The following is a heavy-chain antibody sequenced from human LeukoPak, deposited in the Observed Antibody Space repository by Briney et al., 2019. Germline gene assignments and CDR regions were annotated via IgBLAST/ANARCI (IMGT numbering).Heavy chain of an antibody. V-gene: IGHV4-61*01. CDR1: GGSISSSSYY. CDR2: IYHTGST. D-gene: IGHD6-19*01. CDR3: ARPINSGWRDGFDI. Sequence: SSETLSLTCTVSGGSISSSSYYWTWIRQPPGKGLEWIGYIYHTGSTNYNPSLKSRVTISLDMSKNQFSLRLSSVTAADTAIYYCARPINSGWRDGFDIWGQGTMVTVSS. J-gene: IGHJ3*02.